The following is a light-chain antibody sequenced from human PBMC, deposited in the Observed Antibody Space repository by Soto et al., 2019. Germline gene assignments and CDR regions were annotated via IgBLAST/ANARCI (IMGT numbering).Light chain of an antibody. J-gene: IGKJ1*01. CDR2: LGS. Sequence: DIVMTQSPLSLPVTPGEPASISCRSIQTLLHRNGFNYLEWYLQRPGQSPQILIDLGSDRASGVPDRFSGSGSGTDFKLKISRVETEDVGVYECMQHTHWPWTFGQGTKLDIK. CDR3: MQHTHWPWT. V-gene: IGKV2-28*01. CDR1: QTLLHRNGFNY.